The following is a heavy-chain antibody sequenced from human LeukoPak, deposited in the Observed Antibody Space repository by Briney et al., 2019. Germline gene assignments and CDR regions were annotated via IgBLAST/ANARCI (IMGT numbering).Heavy chain of an antibody. CDR2: IKQDGSEK. V-gene: IGHV3-7*01. Sequence: GGSLRLSCAASGFTFSSYWMSWVRQAPGKGLEWEANIKQDGSEKYYVDSVKGRFTISRDNAKNSLYLQMNSLRAEDTAVYYCARVACSSGCVFDYWGQGTLVTVSS. D-gene: IGHD6-19*01. CDR1: GFTFSSYW. J-gene: IGHJ4*02. CDR3: ARVACSSGCVFDY.